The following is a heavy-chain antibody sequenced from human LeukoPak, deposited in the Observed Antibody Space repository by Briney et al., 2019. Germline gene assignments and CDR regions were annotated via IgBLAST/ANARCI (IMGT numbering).Heavy chain of an antibody. CDR1: GFKFDNYA. J-gene: IGHJ4*02. CDR2: ISWNSDII. D-gene: IGHD1-26*01. CDR3: AREWEKGY. Sequence: PGGSLRLSCAASGFKFDNYAMHWVRQAPGKGLEWVSSISWNSDIIAYADSVKGRFTISRDNAKNSLYLQMNSLRAEDTAVYYCAREWEKGYWGQGTLVTVSS. V-gene: IGHV3-9*01.